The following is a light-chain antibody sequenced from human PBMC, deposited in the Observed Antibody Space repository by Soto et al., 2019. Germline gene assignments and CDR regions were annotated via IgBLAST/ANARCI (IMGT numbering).Light chain of an antibody. V-gene: IGLV1-47*01. Sequence: QSVLTQPPSASGTLGQRVTIFCSGTSSSIESNYVYWYQQLPGTAPRLLIYRNNQRPSGVPDRFSGYKSGTSAALAISALRAEDEADYYCTVWDDSLMGRLFGGGTKLTVL. CDR1: SSSIESNY. CDR2: RNN. CDR3: TVWDDSLMGRL. J-gene: IGLJ2*01.